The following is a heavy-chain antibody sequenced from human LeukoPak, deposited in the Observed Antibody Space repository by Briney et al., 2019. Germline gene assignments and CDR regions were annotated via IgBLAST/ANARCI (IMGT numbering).Heavy chain of an antibody. D-gene: IGHD3-10*01. CDR2: IKQDGSEK. J-gene: IGHJ4*02. Sequence: PGGSLRLSCAASGFTFSSYWMSWVRQAPGKGLEWVANIKQDGSEKYYVDSVKGRFTISRDNAKNSLYLQMNSLRAEDTAVYYCVRDVVLYGSGSYYPYYFDYWGQGTLVTVSS. CDR3: VRDVVLYGSGSYYPYYFDY. V-gene: IGHV3-7*01. CDR1: GFTFSSYW.